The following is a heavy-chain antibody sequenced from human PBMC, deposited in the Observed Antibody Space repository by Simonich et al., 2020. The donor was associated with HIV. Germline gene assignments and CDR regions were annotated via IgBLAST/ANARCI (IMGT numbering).Heavy chain of an antibody. CDR3: ARDGRKGSSTSCSDY. J-gene: IGHJ4*02. V-gene: IGHV3-21*01. Sequence: EGRRGGPGGGLAKPGGSLRLPGAPLGLTSSSKGMNGVRQVPGKGLGWGSSISSSSSYIYYADSVKGRFTISRDNAKNSLYLQMNSLRAEDTAVYYCARDGRKGSSTSCSDYWGQGTLVTVSS. D-gene: IGHD2-2*01. CDR1: GLTSSSKG. CDR2: ISSSSSYI.